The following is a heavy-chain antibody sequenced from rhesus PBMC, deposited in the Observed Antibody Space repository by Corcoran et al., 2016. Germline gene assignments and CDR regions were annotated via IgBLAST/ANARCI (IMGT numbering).Heavy chain of an antibody. Sequence: QVQLQESGPGLEKPSEPLSLPCAVSGGSISGGYYWGWIRQPTGKGLEWIGNIDGNSASTHYNHYRKIRVTISKDPSKNQFSLKLSSVTAADMAVYYCVKDRIQEQVPPEFDYWGQGVLVTVSS. CDR1: GGSISGGYY. J-gene: IGHJ4*01. CDR3: VKDRIQEQVPPEFDY. CDR2: IDGNSAST. V-gene: IGHV4S7*01. D-gene: IGHD1-20*01.